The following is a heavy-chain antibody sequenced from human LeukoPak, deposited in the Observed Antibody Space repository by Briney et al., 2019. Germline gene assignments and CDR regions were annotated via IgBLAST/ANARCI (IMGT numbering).Heavy chain of an antibody. J-gene: IGHJ6*02. V-gene: IGHV3-66*01. CDR1: GFTVSSNY. CDR3: ASRVDTAMAGYYYYYGMDV. CDR2: IYSGGST. Sequence: GGSLRLSCAASGFTVSSNYMSWVRQAPGKGLEWVSVIYSGGSTYYADSVKGRFTISRDNSKNTLYLQMNSLRAEDTAVYYCASRVDTAMAGYYYYYGMDVWGQGTTVTVSS. D-gene: IGHD5-18*01.